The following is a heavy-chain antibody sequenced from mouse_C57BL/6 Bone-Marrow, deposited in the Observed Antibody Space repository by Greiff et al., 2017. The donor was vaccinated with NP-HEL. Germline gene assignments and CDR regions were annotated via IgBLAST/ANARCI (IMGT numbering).Heavy chain of an antibody. Sequence: VQLQQSGPELVKPGASVKISCKASGYTFTDYYINWVKQRPGQGLEWIGWIFPGSGSTYYIEKFKGKATLTVDKSSSTAYMLLSSLTSEDSAVYFCAREGYYYGSSFAMDYWGQGTSVTVSS. CDR2: IFPGSGST. V-gene: IGHV1-75*01. CDR1: GYTFTDYY. CDR3: AREGYYYGSSFAMDY. D-gene: IGHD1-1*01. J-gene: IGHJ4*01.